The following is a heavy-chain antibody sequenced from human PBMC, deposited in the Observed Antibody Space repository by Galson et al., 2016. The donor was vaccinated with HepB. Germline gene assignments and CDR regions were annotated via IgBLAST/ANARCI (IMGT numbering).Heavy chain of an antibody. CDR3: ARVVVAATNWFDT. CDR2: INHSGFT. CDR1: GGSFNAYY. D-gene: IGHD2-15*01. J-gene: IGHJ5*02. Sequence: SETLSLTCGVSGGSFNAYYWSWIRQSPGKGLEWIGEINHSGFTKYNPSLKSRVTISVDTSKTQFSLKLTSMTAADTAVYYCARVVVAATNWFDTWGQGTLVPVSS. V-gene: IGHV4-34*01.